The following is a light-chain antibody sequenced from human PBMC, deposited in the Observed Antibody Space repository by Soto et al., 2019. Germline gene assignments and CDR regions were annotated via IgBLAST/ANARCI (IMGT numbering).Light chain of an antibody. V-gene: IGLV2-23*01. Sequence: QSALTQPASVSGSPGQSITISCSGSSGDVGAYNLVSWYQQHPGKAPRLIIFEDNKRPSGVSYRFSGSKSANTASLTIAGLQAVDEGDYYCCSYAGGNAWVFGGGTKLTVL. CDR2: EDN. CDR1: SGDVGAYNL. J-gene: IGLJ3*02. CDR3: CSYAGGNAWV.